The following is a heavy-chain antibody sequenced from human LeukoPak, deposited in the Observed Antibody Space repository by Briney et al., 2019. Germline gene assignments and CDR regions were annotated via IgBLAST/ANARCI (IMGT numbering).Heavy chain of an antibody. CDR3: VIPTSGAPTTDVDY. CDR1: GGIFSSYA. CDR2: IIILLDKA. J-gene: IGHJ4*02. D-gene: IGHD1-26*01. Sequence: SVKVSCKASGGIFSSYAISWVRQAPGQGLEWMGRIIILLDKANYAQKFQGRVTITADKSTSTVYMELTSLTSDDTAVYYCVIPTSGAPTTDVDYWGQGTLVTVSS. V-gene: IGHV1-69*04.